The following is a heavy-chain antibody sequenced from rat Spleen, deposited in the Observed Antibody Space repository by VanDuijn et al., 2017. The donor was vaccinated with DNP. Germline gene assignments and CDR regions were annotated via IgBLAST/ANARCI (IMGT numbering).Heavy chain of an antibody. CDR3: ATHTGLLQYYWYFDF. J-gene: IGHJ1*01. CDR1: GFAFSNYD. CDR2: ISTGGGNT. Sequence: EVQLVESGGGLAQPGRSLKLSCAASGFAFSNYDMAWVRRAPTKGLEWVASISTGGGNTYYRDSVKGRFTISRDNAKNTQYLQMDSLRSEDTATYYCATHTGLLQYYWYFDFWGPGTMVTVSS. D-gene: IGHD1-1*01. V-gene: IGHV5S13*01.